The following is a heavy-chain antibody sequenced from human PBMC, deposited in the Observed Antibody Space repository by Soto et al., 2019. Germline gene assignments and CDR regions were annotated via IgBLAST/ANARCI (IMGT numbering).Heavy chain of an antibody. CDR2: LSFGSSTI. V-gene: IGHV3-48*02. CDR3: ARDSGMAGTFDA. Sequence: GGSLRPCCVVSAFTPSPCSKHWVRLSPVKVLDCFAYLSFGSSTIFYADSLRARFTISRDNAKNSLYLQMNTLSDEATALYYCARDSGMAGTFDAWGQGALVTGSS. J-gene: IGHJ5*02. CDR1: AFTPSPCS. D-gene: IGHD2-8*01.